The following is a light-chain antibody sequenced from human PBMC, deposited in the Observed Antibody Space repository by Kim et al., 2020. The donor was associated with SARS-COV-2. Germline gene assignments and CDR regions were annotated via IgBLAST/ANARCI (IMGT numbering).Light chain of an antibody. CDR1: QSISSY. V-gene: IGKV1-39*01. J-gene: IGKJ4*01. CDR2: AAS. Sequence: ASVGDRVTITCRASQSISSYLNWYQQKPGKAPKLLIYAASSLQSGVPSRSSGSGSGTDFTLTISSLQPEDFATYYCQQSYSTPLTFGGGTKVDIK. CDR3: QQSYSTPLT.